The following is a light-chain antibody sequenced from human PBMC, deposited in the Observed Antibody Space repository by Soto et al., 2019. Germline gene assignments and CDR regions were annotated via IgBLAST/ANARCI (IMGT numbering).Light chain of an antibody. CDR3: SSYRNNSTVV. CDR1: SSDVGDYNY. V-gene: IGLV2-14*03. CDR2: DVN. Sequence: QSVLTQPASVSGSPGQSITISCTGTSSDVGDYNYVSWYQQHPGKAPKLMICDVNDRPSGVSNRFSGSKSGNTASLTISGLQAEDEADYYCSSYRNNSTVVFGGGTKVTVL. J-gene: IGLJ2*01.